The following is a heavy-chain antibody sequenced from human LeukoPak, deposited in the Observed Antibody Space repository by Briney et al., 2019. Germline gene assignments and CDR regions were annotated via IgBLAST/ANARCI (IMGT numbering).Heavy chain of an antibody. Sequence: ASVKVSCKASGYTFTNYYMHWVRQAPGQGLEWKGIINPFGGSTNYAQKFQGRVTMTRETSTSTVYMELSSLRSEDTAVYYCARGNLYDSSGGYSYSNWIDTWGQGTLVTVSS. CDR3: ARGNLYDSSGGYSYSNWIDT. V-gene: IGHV1-46*01. CDR2: INPFGGST. CDR1: GYTFTNYY. J-gene: IGHJ5*02. D-gene: IGHD3-22*01.